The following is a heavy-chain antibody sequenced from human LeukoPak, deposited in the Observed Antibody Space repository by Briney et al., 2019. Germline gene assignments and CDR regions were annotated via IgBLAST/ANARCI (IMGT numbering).Heavy chain of an antibody. CDR2: ISWNSGSI. CDR3: AKDMGLRI. Sequence: WIRQPPGKGLEWVSGISWNSGSIGYADSVKGRFTISRDNAKNSLYLQMNSLRAEDTALYYCAKDMGLRIWGQGTMVTVSS. V-gene: IGHV3-9*01. J-gene: IGHJ3*02. D-gene: IGHD5-12*01.